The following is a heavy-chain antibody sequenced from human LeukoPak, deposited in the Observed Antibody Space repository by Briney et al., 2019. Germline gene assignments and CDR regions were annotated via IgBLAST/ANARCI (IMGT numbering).Heavy chain of an antibody. J-gene: IGHJ4*02. V-gene: IGHV3-33*06. Sequence: RPGRSLRLSCATSGFTFSSYGMHWVRQAPGKGLEWVAVIWYDGSNKYYADSVKGRFTISRDNSKNTLYLQMNSLRAEDTAVYYCAKDPGGAAEVAYWGQGTLVTVSS. CDR3: AKDPGGAAEVAY. CDR1: GFTFSSYG. CDR2: IWYDGSNK. D-gene: IGHD6-25*01.